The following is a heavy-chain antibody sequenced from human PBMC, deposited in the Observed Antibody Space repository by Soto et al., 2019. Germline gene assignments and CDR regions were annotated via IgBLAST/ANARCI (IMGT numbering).Heavy chain of an antibody. CDR3: AAQEVGGSYVYTFDP. V-gene: IGHV4-39*01. Sequence: PSETLSLTCTVSGGSITSSSYYWGWIRQPPGKGLEWIGSIYYSGSTYYNPSLKSRVTISVDTSKNQFSLKLSSVTAADTAVYYCAAQEVGGSYVYTFDPWGQGTLVTVSS. J-gene: IGHJ5*02. D-gene: IGHD1-26*01. CDR2: IYYSGST. CDR1: GGSITSSSYY.